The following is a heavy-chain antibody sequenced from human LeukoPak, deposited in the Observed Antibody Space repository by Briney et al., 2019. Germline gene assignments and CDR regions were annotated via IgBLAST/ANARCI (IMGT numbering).Heavy chain of an antibody. D-gene: IGHD5-24*01. V-gene: IGHV3-23*01. CDR1: GFTFGSYA. Sequence: GRSLRLSCAASGFTFGSYALTWVRQAPGKGLEWVSGISGSGTTTYYEDSVKGRFTISRDNSKNTVYLQMNSLRAEDTAMYYCVRNRGWLQFDNWGQGTLVTVSS. CDR2: ISGSGTTT. J-gene: IGHJ4*02. CDR3: VRNRGWLQFDN.